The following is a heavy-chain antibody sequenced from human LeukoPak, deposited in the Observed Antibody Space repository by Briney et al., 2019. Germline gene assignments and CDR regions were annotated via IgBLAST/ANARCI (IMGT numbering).Heavy chain of an antibody. CDR1: EFTFSGYW. CDR2: INSDGSST. V-gene: IGHV3-74*01. D-gene: IGHD1-7*01. CDR3: ARGGLTGTTIPYFDY. Sequence: GGSLRLSCTASEFTFSGYWMHWVRQPPGKGLVWVSRINSDGSSTSYADAVKGRFTISRDNAKNTLYLRMNSLRAEDTAVYYCARGGLTGTTIPYFDYWGQGTLVTVSS. J-gene: IGHJ4*02.